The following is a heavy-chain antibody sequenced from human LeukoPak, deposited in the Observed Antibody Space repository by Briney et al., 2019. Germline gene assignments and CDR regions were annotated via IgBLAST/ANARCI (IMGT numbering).Heavy chain of an antibody. Sequence: GGSLRLSCAASGFTFSSYEMNWVRQAPGKGLEWVSYISSSGSSIYDGDSVKGRFTISRDNAKNSLYLQMNSLRAEDTAVYYCARARFTMVRGALYFDYWGQGTLVTFSS. CDR3: ARARFTMVRGALYFDY. D-gene: IGHD3-10*01. CDR2: ISSSGSSI. CDR1: GFTFSSYE. V-gene: IGHV3-48*03. J-gene: IGHJ4*02.